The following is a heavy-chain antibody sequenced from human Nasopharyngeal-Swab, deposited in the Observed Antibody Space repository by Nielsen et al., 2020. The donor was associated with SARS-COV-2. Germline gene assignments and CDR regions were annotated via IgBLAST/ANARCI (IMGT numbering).Heavy chain of an antibody. Sequence: GESLKISWVASGFTFSSYWMQWVRQPPGKGLEWVARINSNGRTKDHADSLQGRFTIARDNAKNEVYLQLNGLRDEDTAVYYCGRAGSYRIDYWGQGTLVTVSS. CDR3: GRAGSYRIDY. J-gene: IGHJ4*02. V-gene: IGHV3-74*01. CDR2: INSNGRTK. CDR1: GFTFSSYW. D-gene: IGHD1-14*01.